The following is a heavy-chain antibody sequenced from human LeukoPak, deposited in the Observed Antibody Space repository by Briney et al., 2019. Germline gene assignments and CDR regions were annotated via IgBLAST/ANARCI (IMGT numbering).Heavy chain of an antibody. J-gene: IGHJ4*02. Sequence: GGAPRLSCSSSGFTFREFSVGWFRQAPGEGLEGVGFIRSSIYGGTPKAAASVKGRFIFSRDDSKGVAYLRMNSLKTDDTAVYYCSREWGNGNDLRPDSWGQGTLVTVSS. CDR3: SREWGNGNDLRPDS. CDR2: IRSSIYGGTP. D-gene: IGHD1-1*01. V-gene: IGHV3-49*03. CDR1: GFTFREFS.